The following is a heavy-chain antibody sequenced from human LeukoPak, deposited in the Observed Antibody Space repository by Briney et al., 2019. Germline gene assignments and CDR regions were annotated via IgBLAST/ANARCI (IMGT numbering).Heavy chain of an antibody. J-gene: IGHJ4*02. V-gene: IGHV4-38-2*02. D-gene: IGHD3-9*01. CDR2: IYYSGRT. CDR3: AGYDILTGYYRHYFDY. CDR1: GSSISSGSY. Sequence: SETLSLTCTVSGSSISSGSYWGWIRQPPGKGLEWIGSIYYSGRTYYNPSLKSRGTISVDPPKHPLSLKPTSVPAADTAVYYCAGYDILTGYYRHYFDYWGQGTLVTVSS.